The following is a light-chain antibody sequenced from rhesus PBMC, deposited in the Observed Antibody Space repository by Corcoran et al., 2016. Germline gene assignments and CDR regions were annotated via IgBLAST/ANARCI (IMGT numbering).Light chain of an antibody. V-gene: IGKV3S9*01. CDR2: VAS. CDR3: QQYNNWNS. CDR1: QSVSSY. J-gene: IGKJ2*01. Sequence: EIVMTQSPATLSLSPGERATLSCRASQSVSSYVAWYQQKPEQAPKLLIYVASSRGTGIPDRFRGSGSGTDFTLILSSLEPEDVGVYYCQQYNNWNSFGQGTKVEIK.